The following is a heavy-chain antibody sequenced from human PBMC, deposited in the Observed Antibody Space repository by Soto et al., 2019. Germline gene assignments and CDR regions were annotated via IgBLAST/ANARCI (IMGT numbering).Heavy chain of an antibody. V-gene: IGHV3-33*01. CDR3: AREDYYDSSGYLGY. Sequence: QVQLVESGGGVVQPGRSLRLSCAASGFTFSSYGMHWVRQAPGKGLEWVAVIWYDGSNKYYADSVKGRFTISRDNSKNTLYLQMNSLRAEDTAVYYCAREDYYDSSGYLGYWGQGTLVTLSS. D-gene: IGHD3-22*01. J-gene: IGHJ4*02. CDR2: IWYDGSNK. CDR1: GFTFSSYG.